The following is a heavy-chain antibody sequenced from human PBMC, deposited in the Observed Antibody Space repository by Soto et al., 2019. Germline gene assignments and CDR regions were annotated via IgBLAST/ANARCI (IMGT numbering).Heavy chain of an antibody. Sequence: ASVKVSCKASGYTFTSYGISWVRQAPGQGLEWMGWISAYNGNTNYAQKLQGRVTMTTDTSTSTAYMELRSLRSDDTAVYYCARDIVVVPAANWFDPWGQGPLFTVSS. D-gene: IGHD2-2*01. CDR2: ISAYNGNT. CDR1: GYTFTSYG. V-gene: IGHV1-18*01. CDR3: ARDIVVVPAANWFDP. J-gene: IGHJ5*02.